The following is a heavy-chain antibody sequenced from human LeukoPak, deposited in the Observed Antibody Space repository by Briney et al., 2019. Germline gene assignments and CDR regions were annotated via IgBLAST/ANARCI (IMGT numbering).Heavy chain of an antibody. CDR3: ARDRGGSSVHLDI. CDR1: GGSISSYY. CDR2: IYYSGST. Sequence: SETLSLTCTVSGGSISSYYWSWIRQPPGKGLEWIGYIYYSGSTNYNPSLKSRVTISVDTSKNQFSLKLSSVTAADTAVYYCARDRGGSSVHLDIWGQGTMVTVSS. D-gene: IGHD1-26*01. V-gene: IGHV4-59*01. J-gene: IGHJ3*02.